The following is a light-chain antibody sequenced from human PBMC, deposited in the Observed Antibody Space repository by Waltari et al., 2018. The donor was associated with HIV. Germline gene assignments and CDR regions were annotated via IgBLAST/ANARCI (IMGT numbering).Light chain of an antibody. Sequence: QSALTQPPSASGSPGQSVTISCTGTSSYVGGYNYVSWYQQHPGNAPKLIIYEFTERPSGVPDRFSGSKSGNTASLTVSGLQAEDEADYYCSSYAGSNKLVFGGGTKLTVV. CDR1: SSYVGGYNY. V-gene: IGLV2-8*01. CDR2: EFT. J-gene: IGLJ2*01. CDR3: SSYAGSNKLV.